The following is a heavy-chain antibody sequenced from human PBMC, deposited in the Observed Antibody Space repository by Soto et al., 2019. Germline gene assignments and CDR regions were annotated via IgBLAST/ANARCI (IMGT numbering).Heavy chain of an antibody. CDR1: GDSISSNDYY. Sequence: SETLSLTCTVSGDSISSNDYYWSWIRQPPGKGLEYIGYIFYSGSTYYNPSLKTRVIMSVDTSKNQFSLNLSSVSAADTAMYYCARDTDGSGSPYYYYGMDVWGQGTTVTVSS. CDR2: IFYSGST. J-gene: IGHJ6*02. D-gene: IGHD3-10*01. V-gene: IGHV4-30-4*01. CDR3: ARDTDGSGSPYYYYGMDV.